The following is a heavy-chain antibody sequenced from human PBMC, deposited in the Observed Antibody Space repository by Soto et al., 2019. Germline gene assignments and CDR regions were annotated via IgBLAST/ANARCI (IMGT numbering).Heavy chain of an antibody. J-gene: IGHJ1*01. V-gene: IGHV3-21*01. CDR2: ISSSSSYI. CDR3: ARDAVPAAIIGYFQH. Sequence: GGSLRLSCAASGFTFSSYSMNWVRQAPGKGLEWVSSISSSSSYIYYADSVKGRFTISRDNAKNSLYLQMNSLRAEDTAVYYCARDAVPAAIIGYFQHWGQGTLVTVSS. CDR1: GFTFSSYS. D-gene: IGHD2-2*02.